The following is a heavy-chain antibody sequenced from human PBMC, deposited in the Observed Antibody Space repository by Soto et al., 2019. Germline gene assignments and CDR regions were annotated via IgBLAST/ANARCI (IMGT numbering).Heavy chain of an antibody. CDR2: NYYSGIT. CDR1: GGSISREGYY. D-gene: IGHD6-6*01. V-gene: IGHV4-31*03. Sequence: SETLSLTCTVSGGSISREGYYWTWIRQHPGKGLEWIGYNYYSGITYYNPSLKSRVTISLDTSKNQFSLKLSSVTAADTAVYYCARGSSIAGLYYGMDVWGQGTTVT. CDR3: ARGSSIAGLYYGMDV. J-gene: IGHJ6*02.